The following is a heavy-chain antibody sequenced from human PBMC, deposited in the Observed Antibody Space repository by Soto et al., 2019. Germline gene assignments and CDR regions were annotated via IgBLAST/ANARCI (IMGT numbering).Heavy chain of an antibody. CDR3: ARGQAAAPAMDV. V-gene: IGHV4-30-4*01. D-gene: IGHD6-13*01. CDR2: ISYSGST. J-gene: IGHJ6*02. Sequence: SETLSLTCSVSGGSISSGDYYWTWIRQPPGKGLEWIGYISYSGSTFYSPSLKRRVTISVDRSKNQFSLKLSSVTAADTAVYYCARGQAAAPAMDVWGQGTTVTVSS. CDR1: GGSISSGDYY.